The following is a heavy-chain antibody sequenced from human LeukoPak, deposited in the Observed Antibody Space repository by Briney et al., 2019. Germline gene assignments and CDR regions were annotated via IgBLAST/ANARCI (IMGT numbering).Heavy chain of an antibody. CDR3: ARVDNYNWFDP. D-gene: IGHD1-20*01. CDR2: IYYSGST. Sequence: SETLSLTCTVSGGSISSGGYYWSWIRQHPGKGLEWIGYIYYSGSTYYNPSLKSRVTISVDTSKNRFSLKLSSVTAADTAVYYCARVDNYNWFDPWGQGTLVTVSS. J-gene: IGHJ5*02. V-gene: IGHV4-31*03. CDR1: GGSISSGGYY.